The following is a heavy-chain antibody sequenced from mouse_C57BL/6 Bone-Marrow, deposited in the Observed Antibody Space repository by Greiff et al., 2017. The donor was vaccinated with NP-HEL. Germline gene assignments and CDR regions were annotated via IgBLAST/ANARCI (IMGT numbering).Heavy chain of an antibody. CDR3: ARRGRYYFDY. J-gene: IGHJ2*01. Sequence: QVQLQQPGAELVKPGASVKLSCKASGYTFTSYWMQWVKQRPGQGLEWIGEIDPSDSSTNYNQKFKGQATLTVDTSSSTAYMQLRSVKSEDSDVYYCARRGRYYFDYWGQGTTLTVSS. CDR1: GYTFTSYW. D-gene: IGHD1-1*01. V-gene: IGHV1-50*01. CDR2: IDPSDSST.